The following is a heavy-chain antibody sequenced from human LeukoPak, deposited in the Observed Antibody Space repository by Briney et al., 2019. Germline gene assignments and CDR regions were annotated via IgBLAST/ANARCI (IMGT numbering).Heavy chain of an antibody. Sequence: ESGPTLVKPTQTLTLTCTFSGFSLSTSGVGVGWIRQPPGKALEWLPLIYWDDDKRYSPSLKSRLTITKDTSKHQVVLTMTNMDPVATATYYCAHRRGGPGYSGYGYYFDYWGQGTLVTVSS. CDR3: AHRRGGPGYSGYGYYFDY. CDR1: GFSLSTSGVG. D-gene: IGHD5-12*01. CDR2: IYWDDDK. J-gene: IGHJ4*02. V-gene: IGHV2-5*02.